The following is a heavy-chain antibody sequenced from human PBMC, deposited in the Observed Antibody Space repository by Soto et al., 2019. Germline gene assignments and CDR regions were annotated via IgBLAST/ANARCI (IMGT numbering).Heavy chain of an antibody. D-gene: IGHD2-2*01. V-gene: IGHV2-5*01. J-gene: IGHJ4*02. CDR3: ATGYCSSTSCFGLDY. CDR1: GFSLSTSGVG. Sequence: GSGPTLVNPTQTLTLTCTLSGFSLSTSGVGVGWIRQPPGKALEWLALIYWNDDKRYSPSLKSRLTITKDTSKNQVVLTMTNMDPVDTATYYCATGYCSSTSCFGLDYWGQGTLVTVSS. CDR2: IYWNDDK.